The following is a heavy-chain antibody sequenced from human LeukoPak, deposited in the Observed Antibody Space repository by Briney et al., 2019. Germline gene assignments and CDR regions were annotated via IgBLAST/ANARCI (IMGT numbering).Heavy chain of an antibody. CDR1: GFTFSSYA. D-gene: IGHD2-2*01. Sequence: GRSLRLSCAASGFTFSSYAMHWVRQAPGKGLEWVAVISYDGSNKYYADSVKGRFTISRDNSKNTLYLQMNSLRAEDTAVYYCARDHLGYCSSTSCYYDAFDIWGQGTMVTVSS. V-gene: IGHV3-30-3*01. CDR2: ISYDGSNK. J-gene: IGHJ3*02. CDR3: ARDHLGYCSSTSCYYDAFDI.